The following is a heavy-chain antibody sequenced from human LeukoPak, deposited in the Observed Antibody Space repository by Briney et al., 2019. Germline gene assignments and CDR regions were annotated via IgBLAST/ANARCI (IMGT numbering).Heavy chain of an antibody. Sequence: SETLSLTCAVYGGSFSGYYWSWIRQPPGKGLEWIGEINHSGSTNYNPSLKSRVTISVDTSKDQFSLKLSSVTAADTAVYYCARARAHLKYYYDSSGYYYFDCWGQGTLVTVSS. V-gene: IGHV4-34*01. CDR1: GGSFSGYY. J-gene: IGHJ4*02. CDR2: INHSGST. D-gene: IGHD3-22*01. CDR3: ARARAHLKYYYDSSGYYYFDC.